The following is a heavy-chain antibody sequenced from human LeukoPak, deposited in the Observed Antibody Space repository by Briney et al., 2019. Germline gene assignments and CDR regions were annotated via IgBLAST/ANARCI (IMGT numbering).Heavy chain of an antibody. CDR1: GFTFSSYS. Sequence: GGSLRLSRAASGFTFSSYSMNWVRQAPGKGLEWVSSISSSSSYIYYADSVKGRFTISRDNAKNSLYLRMNSLRAEDTAVYYCARNGPPDIVATPSSGFDYWGQGTLVTVSS. V-gene: IGHV3-21*01. J-gene: IGHJ4*02. D-gene: IGHD5-12*01. CDR3: ARNGPPDIVATPSSGFDY. CDR2: ISSSSSYI.